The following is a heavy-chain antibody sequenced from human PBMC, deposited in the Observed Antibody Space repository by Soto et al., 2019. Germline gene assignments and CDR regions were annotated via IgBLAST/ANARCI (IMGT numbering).Heavy chain of an antibody. CDR2: TIPIFGTA. Sequence: GASVKVSCKASGGTFSSYAISWVRQAPGQGLEWMGGTIPIFGTANYAQKFQGRVTITADESTSTAYMELSSLRSEDTAVYYCASFQCGTTCYYYGMDVWGQGTTVTVSS. J-gene: IGHJ6*02. D-gene: IGHD4-17*01. V-gene: IGHV1-69*13. CDR3: ASFQCGTTCYYYGMDV. CDR1: GGTFSSYA.